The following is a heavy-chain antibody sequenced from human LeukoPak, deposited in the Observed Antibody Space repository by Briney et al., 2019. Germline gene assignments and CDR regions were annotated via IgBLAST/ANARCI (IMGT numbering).Heavy chain of an antibody. CDR3: ARLGYCYDTHCLPDY. J-gene: IGHJ4*02. CDR1: GGSISGYY. V-gene: IGHV4-59*01. CDR2: IHYSGST. Sequence: SETLSLTCSVSGGSISGYYWSWIRQPPGKRLECIGYIHYSGSTNYNPPLKSRVTVSVDTSNNRFSLRLTSVTAADTAVYYCARLGYCYDTHCLPDYWGLGTLVTVSS. D-gene: IGHD2-15*01.